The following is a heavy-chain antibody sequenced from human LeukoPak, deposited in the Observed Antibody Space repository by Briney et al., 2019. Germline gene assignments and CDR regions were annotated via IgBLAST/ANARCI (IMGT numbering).Heavy chain of an antibody. Sequence: ASVKVSCKASGYTFTSYGISWVRQAPGQGLEWMGWISAYNGNTNYAQKLQGRVTMTRDTSTSTVYMELSSLRSEDTAVYYCARPPGGYGGYEGGFDYWGQGTLVTVSS. CDR1: GYTFTSYG. D-gene: IGHD5-12*01. CDR3: ARPPGGYGGYEGGFDY. CDR2: ISAYNGNT. V-gene: IGHV1-18*01. J-gene: IGHJ4*02.